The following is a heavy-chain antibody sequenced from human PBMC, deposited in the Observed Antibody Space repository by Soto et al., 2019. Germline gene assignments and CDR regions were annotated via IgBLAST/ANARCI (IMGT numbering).Heavy chain of an antibody. V-gene: IGHV4-31*03. CDR2: IYYSGTT. D-gene: IGHD4-17*01. CDR3: ARTSGDYGLSKYFQH. J-gene: IGHJ1*01. Sequence: QVQLQESGPGLVEPSQTLSLICTVSGGSISSGDYYWSWIRQLPGKGLEWIGYIYYSGTTFHNPPLTRRVRISVDPSKHLFSLKLSSMTAADTAVYYCARTSGDYGLSKYFQHWGQGTLVPVSS. CDR1: GGSISSGDYY.